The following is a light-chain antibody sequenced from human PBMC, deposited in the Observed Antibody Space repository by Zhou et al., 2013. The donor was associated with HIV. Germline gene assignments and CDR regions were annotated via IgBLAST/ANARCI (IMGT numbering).Light chain of an antibody. CDR3: QQSYSNPIT. Sequence: DIQMTQSPSSLSASVGDRVTITCQASQDISNFLNWYQQKPGKAPSLLIYDASSLETGVPSRFSGSGSGTDFTFTISSLQPEDFAIYYCQQSYSNPITFGQGTRLEIK. V-gene: IGKV1-33*01. J-gene: IGKJ5*01. CDR2: DAS. CDR1: QDISNF.